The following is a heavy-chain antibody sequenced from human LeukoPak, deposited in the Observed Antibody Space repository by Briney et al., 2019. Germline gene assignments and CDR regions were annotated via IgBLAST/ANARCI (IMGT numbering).Heavy chain of an antibody. D-gene: IGHD2-2*01. V-gene: IGHV4-34*01. CDR2: INHSGST. CDR3: ARTGYCSSTSCTALDY. Sequence: SETLSLTCAVYGGSFSGYYWSWIRQPPGKGLEWIGEINHSGSTNYNPSLKSRVTISVDTSKNQFSLKLSSVTAADTAVYYCARTGYCSSTSCTALDYWGQGTLVTVSS. J-gene: IGHJ4*02. CDR1: GGSFSGYY.